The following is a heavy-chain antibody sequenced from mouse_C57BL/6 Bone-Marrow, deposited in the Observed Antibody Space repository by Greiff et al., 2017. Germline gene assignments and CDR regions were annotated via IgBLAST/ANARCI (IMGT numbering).Heavy chain of an antibody. D-gene: IGHD3-2*02. J-gene: IGHJ2*01. Sequence: QVQLQQSGAELMKPGASVKLSCKATGYTFTGYWIEWVKQRPGHGLEWIGEILPGSGSTNYNEKFKGKTTFTADTSSKAAYMQLSSLTAEDSDIYYCARSTAQATFDYWGRGTTLTVSS. CDR2: ILPGSGST. CDR3: ARSTAQATFDY. V-gene: IGHV1-9*01. CDR1: GYTFTGYW.